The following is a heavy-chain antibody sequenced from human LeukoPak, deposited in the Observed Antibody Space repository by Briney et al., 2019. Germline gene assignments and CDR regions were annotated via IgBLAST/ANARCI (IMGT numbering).Heavy chain of an antibody. CDR3: ARFLTGTDDAPHYYYYYGMDV. J-gene: IGHJ6*02. Sequence: GGSLRLSCAASGFTFSSYWMSWVRQAPGKGLEWVANINQDGSEKYYVDSVKGRFTISRDSAKNSLYLQMMSLRAEDTAVYFCARFLTGTDDAPHYYYYYGMDVWGQGTTVTVSS. CDR2: INQDGSEK. D-gene: IGHD3-10*01. V-gene: IGHV3-7*01. CDR1: GFTFSSYW.